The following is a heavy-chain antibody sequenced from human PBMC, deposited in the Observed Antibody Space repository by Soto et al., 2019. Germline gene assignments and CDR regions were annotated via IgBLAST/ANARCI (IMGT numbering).Heavy chain of an antibody. CDR2: VSFDGKVT. J-gene: IGHJ4*02. V-gene: IGHV3-30*04. D-gene: IGHD3-16*01. Sequence: QVQLVESGGGVAQAGTSLRLSCTGSGFTFNSVSQHWVRQGPDKGLEWVAVVSFDGKVTYYADSAKGRFTVSRGMSKNTIYLQANSLRPEDTAVYYCAAEPYDAGEYCDYWGQGNPVTVSS. CDR3: AAEPYDAGEYCDY. CDR1: GFTFNSVS.